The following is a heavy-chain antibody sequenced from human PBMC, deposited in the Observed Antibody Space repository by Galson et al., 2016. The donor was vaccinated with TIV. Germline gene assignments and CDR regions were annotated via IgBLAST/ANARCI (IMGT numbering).Heavy chain of an antibody. CDR1: GSTFSSYA. CDR2: ISGMFGMA. D-gene: IGHD5-24*01. J-gene: IGHJ4*02. V-gene: IGHV1-69*13. Sequence: SVKVSCKASGSTFSSYAVSWVRQAPGQGLKWMGGISGMFGMANYAQKFQGRVTITADESTSTAYMEIFSLRSEDTAVYYCARGDDYNYQKATLNYWGQGTLVIVSS. CDR3: ARGDDYNYQKATLNY.